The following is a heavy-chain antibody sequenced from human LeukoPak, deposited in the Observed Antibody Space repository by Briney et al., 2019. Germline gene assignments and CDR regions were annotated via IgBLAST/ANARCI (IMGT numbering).Heavy chain of an antibody. Sequence: PGGSLRLSCAASGFTFSSYAMSWVRQAPGKGLEWVSAISGSGGSTYYADSVKGRFTISRDNSKNTLYLQMNSLRAEDTAVYYCAKKFEYSSSSTLWKYGMDVWGQGTTVTVSS. CDR1: GFTFSSYA. J-gene: IGHJ6*02. CDR2: ISGSGGST. D-gene: IGHD6-6*01. CDR3: AKKFEYSSSSTLWKYGMDV. V-gene: IGHV3-23*01.